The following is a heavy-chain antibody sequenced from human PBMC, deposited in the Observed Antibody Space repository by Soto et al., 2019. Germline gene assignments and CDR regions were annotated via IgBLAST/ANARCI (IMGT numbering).Heavy chain of an antibody. D-gene: IGHD6-13*01. J-gene: IGHJ4*02. CDR1: GFTFSSYG. Sequence: SLRLSCAASGFTFSSYGMHWVRQAPGKGLERVAVIWYDGSNKYYADSVKGRFTISRDNSKNTLYLQMNSLRAEDTAVYYCARTVAAAGTSYFDYWGQGTLVTVSS. CDR2: IWYDGSNK. V-gene: IGHV3-33*01. CDR3: ARTVAAAGTSYFDY.